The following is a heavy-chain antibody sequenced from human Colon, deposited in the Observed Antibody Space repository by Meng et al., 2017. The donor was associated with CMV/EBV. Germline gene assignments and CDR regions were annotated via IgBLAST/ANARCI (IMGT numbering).Heavy chain of an antibody. CDR1: GFTFSYNK. J-gene: IGHJ4*02. D-gene: IGHD1-26*01. CDR2: ISYDGSSK. CDR3: AVGSGSYSWGYFDY. Sequence: AAGFTFSYNKMHWVRQVPGKALEWVASISYDGSSKYDADSVKGRFTISRDNSNNTLFLQMNSLRAEDTAVYYCAVGSGSYSWGYFDYWGQGTLVTVSS. V-gene: IGHV3-30*04.